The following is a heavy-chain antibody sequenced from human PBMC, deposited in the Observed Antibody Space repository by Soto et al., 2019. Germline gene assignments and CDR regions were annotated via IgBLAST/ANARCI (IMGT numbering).Heavy chain of an antibody. CDR2: IRGTAT. J-gene: IGHJ5*02. D-gene: IGHD2-21*01. CDR1: GFSFSSFA. Sequence: EVQLLESGGTLVQPGESLRLSCEVSGFSFSSFAMNWVRQAPGEGLEWVSSIRGTATSYADSVKGRFTISRDNSKNTVYLQMNTLRGEDTAVYYCAKCAVLITTSGGWCNWFDPWGQGTVVIVSS. V-gene: IGHV3-23*01. CDR3: AKCAVLITTSGGWCNWFDP.